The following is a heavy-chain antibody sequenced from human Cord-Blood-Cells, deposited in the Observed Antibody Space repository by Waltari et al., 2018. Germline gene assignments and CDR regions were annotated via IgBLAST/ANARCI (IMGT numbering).Heavy chain of an antibody. D-gene: IGHD3-3*01. Sequence: QVQLQQWGAGLLKPSETLSLTCAVHGGSFSGYYWTWIRPPPGKGLEWIGEINHSGSTNYNPSLKSRVTISVDTSKNQFSLKLSSVTAADTAVYYCARGLGFLEWLYYYYYMDVWGKGTTVTVSS. J-gene: IGHJ6*03. V-gene: IGHV4-34*01. CDR2: INHSGST. CDR1: GGSFSGYY. CDR3: ARGLGFLEWLYYYYYMDV.